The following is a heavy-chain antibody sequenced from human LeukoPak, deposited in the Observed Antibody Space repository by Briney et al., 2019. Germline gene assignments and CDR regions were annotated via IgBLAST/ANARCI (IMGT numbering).Heavy chain of an antibody. Sequence: ASVKVSCKASGGTFSSYAISWVRQAPGQGLEWMGGIIPIFGTANYAQKFQGRVTITTDESTSTAYMELNSLRAEDTAVYYCARDRKGSLTYPDYWGQGTLVTVSS. CDR2: IIPIFGTA. J-gene: IGHJ4*02. CDR1: GGTFSSYA. V-gene: IGHV1-69*05. D-gene: IGHD6-13*01. CDR3: ARDRKGSLTYPDY.